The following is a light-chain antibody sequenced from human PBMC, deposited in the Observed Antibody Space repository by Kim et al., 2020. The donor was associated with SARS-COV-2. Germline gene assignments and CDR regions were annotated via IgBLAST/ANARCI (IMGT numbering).Light chain of an antibody. CDR3: QQYNNWPPWT. V-gene: IGKV3-15*01. CDR1: QSVSSN. Sequence: CPGKRATLSARASQSVSSNLAWYQQKPGQAPRLLIYGASTRATGIPARFSGSGSGTEFTLAISSLQSEDFAVYYCQQYNNWPPWTFGQGTKVDIK. J-gene: IGKJ1*01. CDR2: GAS.